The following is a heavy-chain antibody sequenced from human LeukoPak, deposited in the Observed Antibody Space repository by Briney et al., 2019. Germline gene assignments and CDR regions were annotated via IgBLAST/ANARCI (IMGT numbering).Heavy chain of an antibody. CDR2: INHSGRT. D-gene: IGHD3-16*02. CDR1: GGSFSDYF. CDR3: ARYGGVIVIPNF. Sequence: SETLSLTCAVYGGSFSDYFWGWIRQPPGKGLEWIGEINHSGRTYYNPSLKSRVTISVDTSKNQFSLKLSSVTAADTAVYYCARYGGVIVIPNFWGQGTLVTVSS. V-gene: IGHV4-34*01. J-gene: IGHJ4*02.